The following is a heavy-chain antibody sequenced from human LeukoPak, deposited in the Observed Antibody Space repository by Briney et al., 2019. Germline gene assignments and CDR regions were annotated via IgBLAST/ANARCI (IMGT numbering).Heavy chain of an antibody. CDR3: ARGYSGYDPFDY. Sequence: SETLSLTCAVYGGSFSGYYWSWIRQPPGKGLEWIGEINHSGSTNYNPSLKSRVTISVDTSKNQFSPKLSSVTAADTAVYYCARGYSGYDPFDYWGQGTLATVSS. J-gene: IGHJ4*02. V-gene: IGHV4-34*01. CDR2: INHSGST. CDR1: GGSFSGYY. D-gene: IGHD5-12*01.